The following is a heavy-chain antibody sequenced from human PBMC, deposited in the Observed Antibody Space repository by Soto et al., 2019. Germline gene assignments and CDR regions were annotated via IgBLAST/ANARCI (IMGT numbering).Heavy chain of an antibody. CDR2: FYYTGCT. CDR3: ARRLEFGNGYFTAPMDV. Sequence: QLQLQESGPGLVKPSATLSLTCVVSGDSMPRGRYYWAWIRQPPGKGLAWIGRFYYTGCTNDNPSLNSRVTVAADASNNHFSLRLTSVTAADTAVEYWARRLEFGNGYFTAPMDVWGKGTTVAVSS. CDR1: GDSMPRGRYY. V-gene: IGHV4-39*02. D-gene: IGHD3-3*01. J-gene: IGHJ6*03.